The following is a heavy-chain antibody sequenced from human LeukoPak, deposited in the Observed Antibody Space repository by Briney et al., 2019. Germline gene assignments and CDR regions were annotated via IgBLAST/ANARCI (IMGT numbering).Heavy chain of an antibody. CDR1: GGSVTSGSYY. D-gene: IGHD6-13*01. V-gene: IGHV4-61*01. J-gene: IGHJ4*02. Sequence: SETLSLTCTVSGGSVTSGSYYWSWIRQPPGKGLEWIGYIYYSGSTNYNPSLKRRVTISVDTSKNQFSLKLSSVTAADTAVYYCARGREYSSSWYALGYWGQGTLVTVSS. CDR2: IYYSGST. CDR3: ARGREYSSSWYALGY.